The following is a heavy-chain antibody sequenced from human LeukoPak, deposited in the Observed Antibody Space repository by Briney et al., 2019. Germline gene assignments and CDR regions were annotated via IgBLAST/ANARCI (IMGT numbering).Heavy chain of an antibody. Sequence: GRSLRLSCAASGFTFSSYGMHWVRQAPGKGLEWVAVISYDRSNKYYADSVKGRFTISRDNPKNTLYLQMNSLRAEDTAVYYCAKELWPNYYYYYYGMDVWGQGTTVTVSS. CDR2: ISYDRSNK. J-gene: IGHJ6*02. CDR1: GFTFSSYG. CDR3: AKELWPNYYYYYYGMDV. V-gene: IGHV3-30*18. D-gene: IGHD1-1*01.